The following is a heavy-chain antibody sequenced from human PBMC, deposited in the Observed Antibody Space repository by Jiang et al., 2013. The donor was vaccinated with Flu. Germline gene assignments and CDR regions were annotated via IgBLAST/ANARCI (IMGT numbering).Heavy chain of an antibody. CDR1: GGSISSYY. CDR2: IYYSGST. CDR3: ARAFDYYDSSGFFDY. J-gene: IGHJ4*02. D-gene: IGHD3-22*01. V-gene: IGHV4-59*01. Sequence: GSGLVKPSETLSLTCTVSGGSISSYYWSWIRQPPGKGLEWIGYIYYSGSTNYNPSLKSRVTISVDTSKNQFSLKLSSVTAADTAVYYCARAFDYYDSSGFFDYWGQGTLVTVSS.